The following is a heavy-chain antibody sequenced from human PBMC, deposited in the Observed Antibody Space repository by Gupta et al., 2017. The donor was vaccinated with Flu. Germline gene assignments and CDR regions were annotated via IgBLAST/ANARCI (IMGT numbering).Heavy chain of an antibody. CDR1: GFTFSSYA. V-gene: IGHV3-23*01. D-gene: IGHD5-12*01. Sequence: EVQLLESGGGLVQPGGFLRLPCAASGFTFSSYAMSWVRQAPGKGLEWVSAISGSGGRTYYADSVKGRFTISRDNSKNTLYLQMNSLRAEDTAVYYCAKVGDGYNSRNWFDPWGQGTLVTVSS. CDR2: ISGSGGRT. CDR3: AKVGDGYNSRNWFDP. J-gene: IGHJ5*02.